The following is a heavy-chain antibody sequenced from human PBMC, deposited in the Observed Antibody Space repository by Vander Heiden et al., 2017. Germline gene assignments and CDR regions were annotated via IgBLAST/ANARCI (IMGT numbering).Heavy chain of an antibody. J-gene: IGHJ6*02. D-gene: IGHD1-26*01. V-gene: IGHV3-20*01. Sequence: EVQLVESGGGVVRPGGSLRLACAASGLPFDDYGMGWVRQAPGKGLEWVSGINWNGGSTGYADSVKGRFTISRDNAKNSLYLQMNSLRAEDTALYHCARSYLYSGSYLGGMDVWGQGTTVTVSS. CDR2: INWNGGST. CDR1: GLPFDDYG. CDR3: ARSYLYSGSYLGGMDV.